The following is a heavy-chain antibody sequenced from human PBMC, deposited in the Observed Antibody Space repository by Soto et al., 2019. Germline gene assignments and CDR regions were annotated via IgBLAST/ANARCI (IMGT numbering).Heavy chain of an antibody. V-gene: IGHV3-74*01. J-gene: IGHJ3*01. CDR2: INSDGSST. D-gene: IGHD3-10*01. Sequence: GGSLRLARASSGFPFSRYCMLWVRQAPGKGLVWVSRINSDGSSTSYADSVKGRFTISRDNAKNTLYLQMNSLRAEDTAVYYCTRDQPITPWGQGTMVNVS. CDR1: GFPFSRYC. CDR3: TRDQPITP.